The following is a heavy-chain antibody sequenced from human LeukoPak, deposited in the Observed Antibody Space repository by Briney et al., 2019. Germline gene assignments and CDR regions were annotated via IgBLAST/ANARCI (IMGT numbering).Heavy chain of an antibody. CDR3: ARRGAVADLDY. CDR1: GGSFSGYY. D-gene: IGHD6-19*01. V-gene: IGHV4-34*01. CDR2: IYYSGST. Sequence: SETLSLTCAVYGGSFSGYYWSWIRQPPGKGLEWIGSIYYSGSTYYNPSLKSRVTISVDTSKNQFSLKLSSVTAADTAVYYCARRGAVADLDYWGQGTLVTVSS. J-gene: IGHJ4*02.